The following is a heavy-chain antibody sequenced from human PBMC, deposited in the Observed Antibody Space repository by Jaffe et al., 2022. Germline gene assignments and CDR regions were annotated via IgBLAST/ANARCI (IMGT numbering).Heavy chain of an antibody. V-gene: IGHV4-39*01. CDR2: IYYSGST. J-gene: IGHJ4*02. Sequence: QLQLQESGPGLVKPSETLSLTCTVSGGSISSSSYYWGWIRQPPGKGLEWIGSIYYSGSTYYNPSLKSRVTISVDTSKNQFSLKLSSVTAADTAVYYCARITHYWDDYIWGSYRNSSDYWGQGTLVTVSS. D-gene: IGHD3-16*02. CDR3: ARITHYWDDYIWGSYRNSSDY. CDR1: GGSISSSSYY.